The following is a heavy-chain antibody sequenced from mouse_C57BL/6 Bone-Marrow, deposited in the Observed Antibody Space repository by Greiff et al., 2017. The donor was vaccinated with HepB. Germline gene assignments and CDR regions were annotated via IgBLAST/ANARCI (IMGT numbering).Heavy chain of an antibody. V-gene: IGHV1-26*01. Sequence: EVKLQQSGPELVKPGASVKISCKASGYTFTDYYMNWVKQSHGKSLEWIGDINPNNGGTSYNQKFKGKATLTVDKSSSTAYMELRSLTSEDSAVYYCARRPTVYFDYWGQGTTLTVSS. D-gene: IGHD1-1*01. CDR2: INPNNGGT. CDR3: ARRPTVYFDY. CDR1: GYTFTDYY. J-gene: IGHJ2*01.